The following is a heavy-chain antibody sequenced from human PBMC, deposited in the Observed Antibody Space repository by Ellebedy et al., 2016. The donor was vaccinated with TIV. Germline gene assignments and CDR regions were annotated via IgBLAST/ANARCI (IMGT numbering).Heavy chain of an antibody. CDR2: VSTSGGTT. CDR3: AGGELLSLFDY. J-gene: IGHJ4*02. Sequence: GESLKISCVGSGFTFSNYALTWVRQAPGKGLEYVSHVSTSGGTTNYADSVKGRFTISRDNSKNTVSLQMNSLRAEDTAVYYCAGGELLSLFDYWGQGTLVTVSS. D-gene: IGHD3-10*01. V-gene: IGHV3-23*01. CDR1: GFTFSNYA.